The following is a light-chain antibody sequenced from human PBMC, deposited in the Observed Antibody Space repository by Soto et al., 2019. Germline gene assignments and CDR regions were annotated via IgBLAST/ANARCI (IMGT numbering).Light chain of an antibody. CDR3: SSYTSSSTLV. V-gene: IGLV2-14*01. J-gene: IGLJ2*01. Sequence: QSVLTQPASVSGSPGQSITISCTGTSTDIGAYNYVSWYQQHPGKAPKLMIYDVSNQPSGVSNRFSGSKSGNTASLTISGLQAEDEADYYCSSYTSSSTLVFGGGTKVTVL. CDR1: STDIGAYNY. CDR2: DVS.